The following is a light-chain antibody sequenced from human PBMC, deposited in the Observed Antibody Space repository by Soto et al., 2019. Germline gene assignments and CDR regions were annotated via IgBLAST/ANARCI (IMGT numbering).Light chain of an antibody. V-gene: IGKV3-11*01. CDR3: KQRSNWPLHT. J-gene: IGKJ4*01. CDR2: DAS. CDR1: QSVSSY. Sequence: EIVLTQSPATLSLSPGERATLSCRASQSVSSYLAWYQQKPGQAPRLLIYDASNRATGIPARFSGSGSGTDFTLTISSLEPEDFAVYYCKQRSNWPLHTFGGGTKVEIK.